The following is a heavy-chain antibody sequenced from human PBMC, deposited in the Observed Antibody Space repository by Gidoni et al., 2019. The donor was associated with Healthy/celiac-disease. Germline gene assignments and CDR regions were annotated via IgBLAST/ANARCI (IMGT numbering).Heavy chain of an antibody. D-gene: IGHD3-9*01. CDR2: ISSSSSTI. CDR3: ARVNADWDDY. CDR1: GFTFSSYS. Sequence: EVQLVESGGGLVQPGGSLRLSCAASGFTFSSYSMNWVRQAPGKGLEWVSYISSSSSTIYYADSVKGRFTISRDNAKNSLYLQMNSLRAEDTAVYYCARVNADWDDYWGQGTLVTVSS. J-gene: IGHJ4*02. V-gene: IGHV3-48*01.